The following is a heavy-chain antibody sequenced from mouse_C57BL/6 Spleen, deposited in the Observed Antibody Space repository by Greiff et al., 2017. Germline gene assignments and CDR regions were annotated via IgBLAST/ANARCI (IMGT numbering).Heavy chain of an antibody. D-gene: IGHD3-2*02. J-gene: IGHJ2*01. CDR2: ISSGGSYT. CDR1: GFTFSSYG. V-gene: IGHV5-6*01. CDR3: ARQGLGYKAYFDY. Sequence: EVMLVESGGDLVKPGGSLKLSCAASGFTFSSYGMSWVRQTPDKRLEWVATISSGGSYTYYPDSVKGRFTISRDNAKNTLYLQMSSLKSEDTAMYYCARQGLGYKAYFDYWGQGTTLTVSS.